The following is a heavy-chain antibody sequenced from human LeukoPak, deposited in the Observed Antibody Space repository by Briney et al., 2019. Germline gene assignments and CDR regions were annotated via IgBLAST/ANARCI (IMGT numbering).Heavy chain of an antibody. CDR1: GGSFSGYY. CDR3: ARRPGSGTTRYWFDP. V-gene: IGHV4-34*01. Sequence: SETLSLTCAVYGGSFSGYYWSWIRQPPGKGLEWIGEINHSGSTNYNPSLKSRVTISVDTSKNHFSLKLSSVTAADTAVYYCARRPGSGTTRYWFDPWGQGTLVTVSS. CDR2: INHSGST. D-gene: IGHD1-1*01. J-gene: IGHJ5*02.